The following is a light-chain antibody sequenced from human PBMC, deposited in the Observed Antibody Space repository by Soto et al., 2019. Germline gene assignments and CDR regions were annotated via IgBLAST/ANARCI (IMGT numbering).Light chain of an antibody. J-gene: IGKJ1*01. CDR3: QQSYSTHWT. Sequence: DIQMTQSPSSLSASVGDRVTITCRASQSISSYLNWYQQKPGKAPKLLIYAASSLHSWVPSRFSGRGSGTDFTLTISSLQPADFATYHCQQSYSTHWTFGQGTKVEIK. CDR2: AAS. V-gene: IGKV1-39*01. CDR1: QSISSY.